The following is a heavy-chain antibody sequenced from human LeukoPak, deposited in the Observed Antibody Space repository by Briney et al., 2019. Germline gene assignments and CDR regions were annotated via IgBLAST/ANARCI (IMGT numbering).Heavy chain of an antibody. CDR1: GFTFSNYG. CDR3: ANDLRSSDY. V-gene: IGHV3-30*18. CDR2: MSYHGSNE. J-gene: IGHJ4*02. Sequence: GGSLRLSCAASGFTFSNYGMHWVRQAPGKGLEWVAVMSYHGSNEYYADSVKGRFTISRDNSKNTLYLQMSSLRAEDTAVYYCANDLRSSDYWGQGTLVTVSS.